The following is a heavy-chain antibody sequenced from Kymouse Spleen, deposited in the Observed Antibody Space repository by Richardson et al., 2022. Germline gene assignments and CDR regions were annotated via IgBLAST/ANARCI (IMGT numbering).Heavy chain of an antibody. CDR3: ARMAVAGGFDY. CDR2: INHSGST. Sequence: QVQLQQWGAGLLKPSETLSLTCAVYGGSFSGYYWSWIRQPPGKGLEWIGEINHSGSTNYNPSLKSRVTISVDTSKNQFSLKLSSVTAADTAVYYCARMAVAGGFDYWGQGTLVTVSS. CDR1: GGSFSGYY. J-gene: IGHJ4*02. V-gene: IGHV4-34*01. D-gene: IGHD6-19*01.